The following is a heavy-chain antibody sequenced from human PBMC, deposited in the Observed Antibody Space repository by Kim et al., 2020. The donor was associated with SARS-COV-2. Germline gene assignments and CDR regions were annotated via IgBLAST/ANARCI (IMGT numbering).Heavy chain of an antibody. CDR2: MSSDASRI. CDR3: ARGRGDWTVDY. V-gene: IGHV3-48*01. Sequence: GGSLRLSCAASEFTLSSYDMKWFRQAPGKGLEWLAYMSSDASRIHYEGSVEGRFTISRDSAKNSLYLQMNSLRGEDTAMYYCARGRGDWTVDYWDQGTLVTVSS. CDR1: EFTLSSYD. D-gene: IGHD2-21*02. J-gene: IGHJ4*02.